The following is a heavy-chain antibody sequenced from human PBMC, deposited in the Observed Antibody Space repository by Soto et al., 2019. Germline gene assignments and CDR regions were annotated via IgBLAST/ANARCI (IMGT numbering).Heavy chain of an antibody. CDR2: INPNSGGT. J-gene: IGHJ6*02. D-gene: IGHD3-10*01. CDR3: ARTGGEKPNSMVRAPLYYYGMDV. Sequence: ASVKVSCKASGYTFTGYYIHWVRQAPGQGLEWMGWINPNSGGTNYAQKFQGWATMTRDTSTSTAYMELSRLRSDDTAVYYCARTGGEKPNSMVRAPLYYYGMDVWGQGTTVTVSS. CDR1: GYTFTGYY. V-gene: IGHV1-2*04.